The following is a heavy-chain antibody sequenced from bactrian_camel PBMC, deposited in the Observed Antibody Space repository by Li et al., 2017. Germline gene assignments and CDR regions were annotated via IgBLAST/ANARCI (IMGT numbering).Heavy chain of an antibody. CDR2: VYSGGRST. CDR1: GNTASINC. CDR3: AAASSGLCNIRARPSDFGY. D-gene: IGHD2*01. V-gene: IGHV3S40*01. Sequence: VQLVESGGGSVQAGGSLRLSCAASGNTASINCMGWFRQAPGKGREGVAAVYSGGRSTYYADSVKGRFTISQDNARNTVYLQMNTLKPEDTAMYHCAAASSGLCNIRARPSDFGYWGQGTQVTVS. J-gene: IGHJ6*01.